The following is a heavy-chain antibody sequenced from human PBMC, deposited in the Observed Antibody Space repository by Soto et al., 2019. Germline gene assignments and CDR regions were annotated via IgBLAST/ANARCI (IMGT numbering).Heavy chain of an antibody. Sequence: GGSLRLSCAASGFTFSSYSMNWVRQAPGKGLEWVSSISSSSSYIYYADSVKGRFTISRDNAKNSLYLQMNSLRAEDTAVYYCARDDIVVVPAAPTYFDYWGQGTLVTVFS. D-gene: IGHD2-2*01. CDR2: ISSSSSYI. CDR1: GFTFSSYS. CDR3: ARDDIVVVPAAPTYFDY. V-gene: IGHV3-21*01. J-gene: IGHJ4*02.